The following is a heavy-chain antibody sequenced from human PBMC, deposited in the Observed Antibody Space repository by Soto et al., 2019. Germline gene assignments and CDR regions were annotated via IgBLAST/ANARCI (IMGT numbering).Heavy chain of an antibody. J-gene: IGHJ4*02. Sequence: GGSLRLSCAASGFTFSSYGMHWVRQAPGKGLAWVAGMWYDGSNKSYADSVKGRFTISRDNSKNTLYLQMNSLRAEDTAVYDCARDPYNSDWYFDYWGQGTLVTVSS. CDR2: MWYDGSNK. CDR3: ARDPYNSDWYFDY. D-gene: IGHD2-21*02. V-gene: IGHV3-33*08. CDR1: GFTFSSYG.